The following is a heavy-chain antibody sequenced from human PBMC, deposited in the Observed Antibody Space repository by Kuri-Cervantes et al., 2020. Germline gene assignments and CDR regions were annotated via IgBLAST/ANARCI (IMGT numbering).Heavy chain of an antibody. D-gene: IGHD6-6*01. J-gene: IGHJ4*02. Sequence: LRLSCTVSGGSISSSSYYWGWIRQPPGKGLEWIGSIYYSGSTYYNPSLKSRVTISTDTSKNQFSLQLSSVTAADTAVYYCARGPGAPSGIAARPKYFNYWGQGTLVTVSS. CDR1: GGSISSSSYY. CDR3: ARGPGAPSGIAARPKYFNY. CDR2: IYYSGST. V-gene: IGHV4-39*07.